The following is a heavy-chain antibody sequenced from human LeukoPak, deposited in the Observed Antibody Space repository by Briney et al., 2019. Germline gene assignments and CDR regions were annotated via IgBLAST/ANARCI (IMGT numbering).Heavy chain of an antibody. D-gene: IGHD6-13*01. CDR1: GFAFSTNW. CDR3: AKEPFYSSSWYYFDY. V-gene: IGHV3-74*01. Sequence: GGSLRLSCAASGFAFSTNWMHWVRQAPGKGLVWVSHISTDARTITYADFVKGRFTISRDNSKNTLYLQMNSLRAEDTAVYYCAKEPFYSSSWYYFDYWGQGTLVTVSS. CDR2: ISTDARTI. J-gene: IGHJ4*02.